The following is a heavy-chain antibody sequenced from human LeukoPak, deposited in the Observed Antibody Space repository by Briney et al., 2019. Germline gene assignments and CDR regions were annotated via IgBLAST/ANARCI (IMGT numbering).Heavy chain of an antibody. CDR1: GYTFTSYD. Sequence: GASVKVSCKASGYTFTSYDINWVRQATGQGLEWMGWMNPNSGNTGYTQKFQGRVTMTRDTSISTAYMELSSLTSDDTAVYYCARDRVGVGSNGWENWGQGTLVTVSS. J-gene: IGHJ4*02. V-gene: IGHV1-8*01. CDR2: MNPNSGNT. CDR3: ARDRVGVGSNGWEN. D-gene: IGHD6-19*01.